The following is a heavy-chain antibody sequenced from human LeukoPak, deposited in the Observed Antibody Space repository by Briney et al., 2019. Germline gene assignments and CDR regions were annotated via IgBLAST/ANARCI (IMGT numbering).Heavy chain of an antibody. Sequence: ASVKVSCKASGYTFTSYGISWVRQAPGQGLEWMGWISAYNGNTNYTQKVQGRVTMTTDTSTSTAYMELRSLRSDDTAVYYCARDLGRLLYNWNDEGSGYYFDYWGQGTLVTVSS. J-gene: IGHJ4*02. CDR2: ISAYNGNT. V-gene: IGHV1-18*01. D-gene: IGHD1-1*01. CDR3: ARDLGRLLYNWNDEGSGYYFDY. CDR1: GYTFTSYG.